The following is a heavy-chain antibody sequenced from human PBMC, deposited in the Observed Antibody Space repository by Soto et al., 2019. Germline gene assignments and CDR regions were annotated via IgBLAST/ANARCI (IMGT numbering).Heavy chain of an antibody. Sequence: GGSLRLSCAASGFTFSSYSMNWVRQAPGKGLEWVSSISSSSSYIYYADSVKGRFTISRDNAKNSLYLQMNSLRAEDTAVYYCARDLVFGESLIIFDYWGQGTLVTVSS. J-gene: IGHJ4*02. CDR3: ARDLVFGESLIIFDY. CDR1: GFTFSSYS. D-gene: IGHD3-10*01. CDR2: ISSSSSYI. V-gene: IGHV3-21*01.